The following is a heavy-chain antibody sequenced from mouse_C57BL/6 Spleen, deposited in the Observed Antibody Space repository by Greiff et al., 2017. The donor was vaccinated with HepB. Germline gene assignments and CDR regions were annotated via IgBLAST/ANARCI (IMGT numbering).Heavy chain of an antibody. D-gene: IGHD2-3*01. CDR3: ERQGYDGYYLDY. J-gene: IGHJ2*01. CDR1: GFTFSSYG. V-gene: IGHV5-6*01. CDR2: ISSGGSYT. Sequence: EVKLQESGGDLVKPGGSLKLSCAASGFTFSSYGMSWVRQTPDKRLEWVATISSGGSYTYYPDSVKGRFTISRDNAKNTLYLHMSSLKSEDTAMYYCERQGYDGYYLDYWGQGTTLTVSS.